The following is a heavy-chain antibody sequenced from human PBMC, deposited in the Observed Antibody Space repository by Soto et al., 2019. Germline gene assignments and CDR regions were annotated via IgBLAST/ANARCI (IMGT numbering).Heavy chain of an antibody. J-gene: IGHJ3*02. CDR1: GGTFSSYA. CDR3: ARDTYYYDSSGPRDAFDI. V-gene: IGHV1-69*01. CDR2: IIPIFGTA. Sequence: QVQLVQSGAEVKKPGSSVKVSCKASGGTFSSYAISWVRQAPGQGLEWMGGIIPIFGTANYAQKFQGRVTITADESTSTAFMELSSLRSEDTAVYYCARDTYYYDSSGPRDAFDIWGQGTMVIVSS. D-gene: IGHD3-22*01.